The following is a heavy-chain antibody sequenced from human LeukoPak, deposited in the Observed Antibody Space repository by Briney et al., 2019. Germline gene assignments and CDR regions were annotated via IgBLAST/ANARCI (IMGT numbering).Heavy chain of an antibody. CDR3: ARDFRYYYDSSGPQDDAFDI. CDR2: ISTYNGNT. J-gene: IGHJ3*02. CDR1: GGTFSSYA. Sequence: GASVKVSCKASGGTFSSYAISWVRQAPGQGLEWMGWISTYNGNTNYAQKLQGRVTMTTDTSTNTAYMELRSLRSDDTAVYYCARDFRYYYDSSGPQDDAFDIWGQGTMVTVSS. D-gene: IGHD3-22*01. V-gene: IGHV1-18*01.